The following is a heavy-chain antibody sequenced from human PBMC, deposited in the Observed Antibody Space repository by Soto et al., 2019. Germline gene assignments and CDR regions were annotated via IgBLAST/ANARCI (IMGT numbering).Heavy chain of an antibody. CDR3: ARDHTRWVSYYYYGMDV. Sequence: QVQLVESGGGVVQPGRSLRLSCAASGFTFSSYAMHWVRQAPGKGLEWVAVISYDGSNKYYADSVKGRFTISRDNSKNTLYLQMNSLRAEDTAVYYCARDHTRWVSYYYYGMDVWGQGTTVTVSS. CDR1: GFTFSSYA. V-gene: IGHV3-30-3*01. J-gene: IGHJ6*02. D-gene: IGHD1-26*01. CDR2: ISYDGSNK.